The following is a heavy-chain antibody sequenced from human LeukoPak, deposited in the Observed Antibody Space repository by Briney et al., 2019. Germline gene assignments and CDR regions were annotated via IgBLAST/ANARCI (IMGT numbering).Heavy chain of an antibody. D-gene: IGHD3-22*01. CDR2: ITSGSDYI. J-gene: IGHJ5*02. CDR1: GFTITSYN. CDR3: ARSITMIVDWFDP. Sequence: AGSLSLSCVASGFTITSYNMNCVRQPPGKGLEWFSSITSGSDYIYYAASVKGRFTISRDNAKNSLYLQMNSLRAEDTAVYFCARSITMIVDWFDPWGQGTLVTVSS. V-gene: IGHV3-21*01.